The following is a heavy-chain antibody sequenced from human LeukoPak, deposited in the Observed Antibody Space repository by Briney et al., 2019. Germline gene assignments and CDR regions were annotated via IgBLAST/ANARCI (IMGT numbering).Heavy chain of an antibody. J-gene: IGHJ6*02. V-gene: IGHV7-4-1*02. CDR2: INTNTGNP. D-gene: IGHD6-13*01. CDR1: GYTFTSYA. Sequence: ASVKVSCKASGYTFTSYAMNWVRQAPGQGLEWMGWINTNTGNPTYAQGFTGRFVFSLDTSVSTACLQISSLKAEDTAVYYCAREVSSWYDYYYYGMDVWGQGTTVTVSS. CDR3: AREVSSWYDYYYYGMDV.